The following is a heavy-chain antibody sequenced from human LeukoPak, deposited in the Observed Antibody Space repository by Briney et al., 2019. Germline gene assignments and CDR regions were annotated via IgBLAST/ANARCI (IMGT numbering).Heavy chain of an antibody. CDR3: VRQFDY. J-gene: IGHJ4*02. CDR2: IYTSGST. CDR1: GASINSDDYY. V-gene: IGHV4-61*02. Sequence: PSQTLSLTCSVSGASINSDDYYWGWVRQPAGKGLEWIGRIYTSGSTDYNPSLKSRVTISVDTSKNQFSLRLSSVTAADTAVYYCVRQFDYWGQGTLVTVSS.